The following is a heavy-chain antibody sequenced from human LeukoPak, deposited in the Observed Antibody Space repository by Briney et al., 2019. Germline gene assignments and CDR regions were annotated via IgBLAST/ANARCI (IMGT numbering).Heavy chain of an antibody. CDR1: IGSISSSKW. CDR3: ARQKWEQQGRDYYFNGLDV. V-gene: IGHV4-4*02. D-gene: IGHD1/OR15-1a*01. J-gene: IGHJ6*02. CDR2: IYLYGTT. Sequence: PSETLSLTCSVSIGSISSSKWWSWVRPSPVKGLEWIGEIYLYGTTNYNPSFTSRVTMSVDGSRNQFSLKLTSVTAADTAVYYCARQKWEQQGRDYYFNGLDVWGPGTTVIVSS.